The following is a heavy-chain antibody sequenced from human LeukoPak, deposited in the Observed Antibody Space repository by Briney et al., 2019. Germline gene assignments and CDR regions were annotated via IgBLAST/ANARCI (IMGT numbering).Heavy chain of an antibody. D-gene: IGHD3-10*01. CDR1: GGTFSSYT. J-gene: IGHJ4*02. CDR2: IIPILGIA. CDR3: ASSTTGSYPPLFVY. Sequence: ASVKVSCKASGGTFSSYTISWVRQAPGQGLEWMGRIIPILGIANYAQKFQGRVTITADKSTSTAYMELSSLRSEDTAVYYCASSTTGSYPPLFVYWGQGTLVTVSS. V-gene: IGHV1-69*02.